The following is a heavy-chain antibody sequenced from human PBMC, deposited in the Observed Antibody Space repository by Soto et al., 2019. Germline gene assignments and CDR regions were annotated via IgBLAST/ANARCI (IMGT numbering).Heavy chain of an antibody. CDR2: IYYSGST. CDR1: GGSISSSSYY. D-gene: IGHD6-19*01. Sequence: SETLSLTCTVSGGSISSSSYYWGWIRQPPGKGLEWIGSIYYSGSTYYNPSLKSRVTISVDTSKNQFSLKLSSVTAAGTAVYYCARVEQWLHWFDPWGQGTLVTVSS. CDR3: ARVEQWLHWFDP. J-gene: IGHJ5*02. V-gene: IGHV4-39*01.